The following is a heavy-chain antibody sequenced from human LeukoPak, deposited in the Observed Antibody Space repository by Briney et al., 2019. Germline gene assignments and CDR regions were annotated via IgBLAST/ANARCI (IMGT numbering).Heavy chain of an antibody. CDR2: IRSSSGLI. CDR3: ARDVPLMGASKTRYFDY. J-gene: IGHJ4*02. V-gene: IGHV3-48*01. CDR1: GFFFSSYS. Sequence: GGSLRLSCTASGFFFSSYSANWVRQAPGKGLEWLAYIRSSSGLIFYADSVKGRFTISGDNAKNSLYLQMSSLRAEDTAIYYCARDVPLMGASKTRYFDYWGQGTLVTVSS. D-gene: IGHD1-26*01.